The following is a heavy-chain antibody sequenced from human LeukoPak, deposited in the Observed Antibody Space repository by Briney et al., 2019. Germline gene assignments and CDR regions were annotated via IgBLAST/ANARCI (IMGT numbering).Heavy chain of an antibody. CDR1: GFTFSSYA. CDR2: ISGSGGST. V-gene: IGHV3-23*01. J-gene: IGHJ6*03. Sequence: PGGSLRLSCAASGFTFSSYAMSWVRQAPGKGLEWVSAISGSGGSTYYADSVKGRFTISRDNSKNTLYLQMNSLRAEDTAVYYCAKEGGNHIVSPRGYYYYMDVWGKGTTVTVSS. CDR3: AKEGGNHIVSPRGYYYYMDV. D-gene: IGHD2-21*01.